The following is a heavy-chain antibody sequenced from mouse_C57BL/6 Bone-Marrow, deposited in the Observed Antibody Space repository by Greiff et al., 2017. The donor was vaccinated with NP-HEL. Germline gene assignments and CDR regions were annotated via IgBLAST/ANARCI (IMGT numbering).Heavy chain of an antibody. V-gene: IGHV5-2*01. D-gene: IGHD2-5*01. CDR3: ASEGAHSNNYFDY. J-gene: IGHJ2*01. CDR1: EYEFPSHD. CDR2: INSDGGST. Sequence: EVQVVESGGGLVQPGESLKLSCESNEYEFPSHDMSWVRKTPEKRLELVAAINSDGGSTYYPDTMERRFIISRDNTKKTLYLQMSSLRSEDTALYYCASEGAHSNNYFDYWGQGTTLTVSS.